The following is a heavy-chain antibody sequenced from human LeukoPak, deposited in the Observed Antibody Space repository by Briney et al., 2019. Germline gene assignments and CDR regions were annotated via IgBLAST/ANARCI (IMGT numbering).Heavy chain of an antibody. CDR1: GGTFSSYA. V-gene: IGHV1-69*04. D-gene: IGHD2-21*02. Sequence: SMKVSCKASGGTFSSYAISWVRQAPGQGLEWMGRIIPILGIANYAQKFQGRVTITADKSTSTAYMELSSLRSEDTAVYYCAREKGGDWAFDIWGQGTMVTVSS. CDR3: AREKGGDWAFDI. CDR2: IIPILGIA. J-gene: IGHJ3*02.